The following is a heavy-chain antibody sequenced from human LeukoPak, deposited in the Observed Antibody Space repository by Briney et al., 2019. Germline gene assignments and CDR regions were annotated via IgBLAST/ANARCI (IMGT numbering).Heavy chain of an antibody. J-gene: IGHJ5*02. Sequence: SETLSLTCAVYGGSFSGYYWSWIRQPPGKGLEWIGEINQSGSTNYNPSLKSRVTISVDTSKNQFSLKLSSVTAADTAVYYCARVGNPLVTVFAWFDPWGQGTLVTVSS. D-gene: IGHD3-3*01. CDR2: INQSGST. V-gene: IGHV4-34*01. CDR1: GGSFSGYY. CDR3: ARVGNPLVTVFAWFDP.